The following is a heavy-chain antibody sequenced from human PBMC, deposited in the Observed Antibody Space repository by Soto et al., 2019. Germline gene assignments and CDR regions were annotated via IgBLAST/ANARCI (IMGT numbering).Heavy chain of an antibody. V-gene: IGHV2-70*04. CDR1: GFSLSTTGMR. CDR3: ARIPGWLQGFDS. CDR2: IDWDDDK. Sequence: SGPTLVNPTQTLTLTCTFSGFSLSTTGMRVSWIRQPPGKALEWLARIDWDDDKFYTTSLKTRLTISKDTSKNQVVLTMANMDPVDTATYFCARIPGWLQGFDSWGQGTLVTVSS. J-gene: IGHJ4*02. D-gene: IGHD6-19*01.